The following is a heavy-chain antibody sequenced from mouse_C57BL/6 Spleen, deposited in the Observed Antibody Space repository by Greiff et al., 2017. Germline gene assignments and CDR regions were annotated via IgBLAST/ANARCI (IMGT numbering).Heavy chain of an antibody. V-gene: IGHV1-69*01. CDR2: IDPSDSYT. CDR3: ARGGGPYGNYNAMDY. CDR1: GYTFTSYW. J-gene: IGHJ4*01. Sequence: VQLQQPGAELVMPGASVKLSCKASGYTFTSYWMHWVKQRPRQGLEWIGEIDPSDSYTNYNQKFKGKSTLTVDKSSSTAYMQLSSLTSEDSAVYYCARGGGPYGNYNAMDYWGQGTSVTVSS. D-gene: IGHD2-1*01.